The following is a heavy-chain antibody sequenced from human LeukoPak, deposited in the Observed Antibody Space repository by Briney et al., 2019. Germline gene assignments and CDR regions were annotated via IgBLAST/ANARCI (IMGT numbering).Heavy chain of an antibody. D-gene: IGHD3-10*01. CDR3: ARDKSAGVRGVIYHFDY. J-gene: IGHJ4*02. Sequence: PGGSLRLSCAASGFTFSSYAMSWVRQAPGKGLEWVSAISGSGGSTYYADSVKGRFTISRDNPKNTLYLQMNSLRAEDTAVYYCARDKSAGVRGVIYHFDYWGQGTLVTVSS. CDR1: GFTFSSYA. V-gene: IGHV3-23*01. CDR2: ISGSGGST.